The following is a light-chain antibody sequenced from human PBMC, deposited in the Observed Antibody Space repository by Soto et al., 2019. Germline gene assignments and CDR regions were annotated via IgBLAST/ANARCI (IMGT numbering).Light chain of an antibody. CDR2: KAS. V-gene: IGKV1-5*03. CDR3: QQYNSYPRT. J-gene: IGKJ1*01. CDR1: QSISSW. Sequence: DVDMTQSPATLSSSVGDSVTITCRASQSISSWLAWYQQKPGKAPKLLIYKASTIESGVPSNFSGSGSGTEFTLTINSLQPEDFATYYCQQYNSYPRTFGQGTKVDIK.